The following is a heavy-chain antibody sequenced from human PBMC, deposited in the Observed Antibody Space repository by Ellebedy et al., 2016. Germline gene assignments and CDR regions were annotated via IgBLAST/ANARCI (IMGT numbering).Heavy chain of an antibody. CDR3: ASSCASGTGMDV. V-gene: IGHV3-7*02. Sequence: GGSLRLXCAASGFTFSGYWLTWVRQAPGKGLEWVANINSAGSEKDYVDSVKGRFTVSRDNARNSLYLQINSLRAEDSGVYYCASSCASGTGMDVWGQGTTVIVSS. D-gene: IGHD3-10*01. CDR1: GFTFSGYW. CDR2: INSAGSEK. J-gene: IGHJ6*02.